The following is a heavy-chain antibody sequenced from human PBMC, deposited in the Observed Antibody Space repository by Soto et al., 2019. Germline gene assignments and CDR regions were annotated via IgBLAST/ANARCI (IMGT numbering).Heavy chain of an antibody. J-gene: IGHJ6*02. CDR3: AGVASFRGMDV. V-gene: IGHV6-1*01. Sequence: SQTLSLTCAISVDIVSSNSAAWNCIRQSPSRGLEWLGRTYYRSKWSNDYAVSVKSRITINPDTSKNQFSLQLYSVIPEDTAVYYCAGVASFRGMDVWGQGTPVTVSS. CDR2: TYYRSKWSN. D-gene: IGHD2-21*01. CDR1: VDIVSSNSAA.